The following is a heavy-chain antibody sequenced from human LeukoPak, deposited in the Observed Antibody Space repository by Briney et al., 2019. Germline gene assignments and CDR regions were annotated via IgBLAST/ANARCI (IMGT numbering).Heavy chain of an antibody. Sequence: SETLSLTCTVSGGSISSYYWSWIRQPAGKGLEWIGRIYTSGSTNYNPSLKSRVTMSVDTSKNQFSLKLSSVTAADTAGYYCARGTYGDSLLSLDYWGQGTLVTVSS. CDR2: IYTSGST. J-gene: IGHJ4*02. CDR3: ARGTYGDSLLSLDY. CDR1: GGSISSYY. V-gene: IGHV4-4*07. D-gene: IGHD4-17*01.